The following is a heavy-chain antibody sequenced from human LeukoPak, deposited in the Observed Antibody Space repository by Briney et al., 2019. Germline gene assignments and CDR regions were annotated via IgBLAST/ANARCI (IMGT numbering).Heavy chain of an antibody. CDR3: ARRSVAGSLDY. J-gene: IGHJ4*02. V-gene: IGHV3-30*02. D-gene: IGHD6-19*01. CDR2: IRFDGGQK. CDR1: GFTFSNYG. Sequence: GGSLRLSCAPSGFTFSNYGMHWVRQAPGKGLEWVAYIRFDGGQKYYGDSVRGRFTISRDNPNNMLYLQMNSLRAEDTAVYYCARRSVAGSLDYWGQGTLVTVSS.